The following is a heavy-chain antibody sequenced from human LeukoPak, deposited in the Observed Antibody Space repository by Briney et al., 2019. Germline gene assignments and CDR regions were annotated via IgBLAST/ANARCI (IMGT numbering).Heavy chain of an antibody. J-gene: IGHJ4*02. Sequence: GGSLRLSCAASGFSFRSYAMNWVRQAPGKGLEWVSAISADGDSTYYADSVKGLFAISRDNSKNTLYLQMSSLRPGDTAVYYGSKRRYCTSSTCHDFDYWGQGTLVTVSS. V-gene: IGHV3-23*01. CDR1: GFSFRSYA. CDR2: ISADGDST. D-gene: IGHD2-8*01. CDR3: SKRRYCTSSTCHDFDY.